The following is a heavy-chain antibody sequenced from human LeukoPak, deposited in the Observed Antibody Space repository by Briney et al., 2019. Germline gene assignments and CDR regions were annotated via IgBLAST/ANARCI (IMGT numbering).Heavy chain of an antibody. J-gene: IGHJ4*02. D-gene: IGHD3-10*01. CDR3: ARNGYYYGSGSYYMPFFDY. CDR2: INPSGGST. V-gene: IGHV1-46*01. Sequence: ASVKVSCKASGCTFTSYYMHWVRQAPGQGFEWMGIINPSGGSTSYAQKFQGRVTTTRDMSTSTVYMELSSLRSEDTAVYYCARNGYYYGSGSYYMPFFDYWGQGTLVTVSS. CDR1: GCTFTSYY.